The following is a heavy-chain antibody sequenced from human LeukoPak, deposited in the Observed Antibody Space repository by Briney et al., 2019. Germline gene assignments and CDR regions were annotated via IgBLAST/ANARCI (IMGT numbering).Heavy chain of an antibody. D-gene: IGHD6-19*01. CDR3: ARSSGWLTDC. Sequence: GGSLRLSCAASAFTVTSYPMHWVRQAPGKGLEWVAVMSYDGSNKLYPDSVKGRFTISRDNSKNTLYLQMDSLRAEDTGVYYCARSSGWLTDCWGQGTLVTVSS. CDR2: MSYDGSNK. J-gene: IGHJ4*02. V-gene: IGHV3-30-3*01. CDR1: AFTVTSYP.